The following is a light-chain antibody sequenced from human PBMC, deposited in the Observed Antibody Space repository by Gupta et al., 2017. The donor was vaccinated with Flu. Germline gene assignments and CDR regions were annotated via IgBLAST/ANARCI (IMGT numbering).Light chain of an antibody. Sequence: DIQMTQSPSSVSASVGDRVSIACRASQGISNWLAWYQQKPGKAPNLLIYSASTLRSGVPSRFSGSGSGTDFTLTISSLQPEDFATYYCQQVNTFPLTFGQGTKVEIK. V-gene: IGKV1-12*01. CDR1: QGISNW. CDR2: SAS. CDR3: QQVNTFPLT. J-gene: IGKJ1*01.